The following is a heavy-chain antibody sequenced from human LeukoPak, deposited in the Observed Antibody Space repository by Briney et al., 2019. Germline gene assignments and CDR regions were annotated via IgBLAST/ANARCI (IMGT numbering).Heavy chain of an antibody. CDR1: GFTFSSYE. CDR3: ARTTVTHGGDWFDP. CDR2: TSSRGNTI. V-gene: IGHV3-48*03. J-gene: IGHJ5*02. Sequence: GGSLRLSCVASGFTFSSYEMNWVRQAPGKGLEWVSYTSSRGNTIDYAESVKGRFTISRDNTKKALYLQMNSLRGEDTAVYYCARTTVTHGGDWFDPWGQGTLVTVSS. D-gene: IGHD4-17*01.